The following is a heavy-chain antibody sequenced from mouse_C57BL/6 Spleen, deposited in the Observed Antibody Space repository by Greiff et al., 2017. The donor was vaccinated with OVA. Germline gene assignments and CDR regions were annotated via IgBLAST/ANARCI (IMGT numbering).Heavy chain of an antibody. D-gene: IGHD1-1*01. J-gene: IGHJ2*01. V-gene: IGHV1-55*01. CDR3: ARFITTVGDYFYY. CDR2: INPGSGSN. Sequence: QVQLQQPGAELVKPGASVKMSCKASGYTFTSYWITWVKPRPGQGLEWIGDINPGSGSNNYNEKFKSKATLTVDTSSSTAYMQLSSLTSEDSAVYYCARFITTVGDYFYYWGQGTTLTVSS. CDR1: GYTFTSYW.